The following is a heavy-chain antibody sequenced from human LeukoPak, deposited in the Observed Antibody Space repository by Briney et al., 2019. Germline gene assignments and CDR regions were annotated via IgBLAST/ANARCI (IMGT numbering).Heavy chain of an antibody. J-gene: IGHJ4*02. CDR1: GGSFSGYY. CDR2: INHSGST. CDR3: ARDPYSYSFDY. V-gene: IGHV4-34*01. D-gene: IGHD5-18*01. Sequence: SETLSLTCAVYGGSFSGYYWSWIRQPPGKGLEWIGEINHSGSTNYNPSLKSRVTISVDTSKNQFSQKLSSVTAADTAVYYCARDPYSYSFDYWGQGTLVTVSS.